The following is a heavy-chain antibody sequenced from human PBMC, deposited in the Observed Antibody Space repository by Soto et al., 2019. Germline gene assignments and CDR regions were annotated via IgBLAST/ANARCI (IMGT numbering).Heavy chain of an antibody. CDR1: EFTFSSYE. CDR3: ARPRVGPYWYFDL. D-gene: IGHD2-15*01. Sequence: GGSLRLSCAASEFTFSSYEMNWVRQAPGKGLEWVSYISSSGNTIYYADSVKGRFTISRDNAKNSLSLQMNSLRAEDTAVYYCARPRVGPYWYFDLWGRGTLVTVSS. V-gene: IGHV3-48*03. J-gene: IGHJ2*01. CDR2: ISSSGNTI.